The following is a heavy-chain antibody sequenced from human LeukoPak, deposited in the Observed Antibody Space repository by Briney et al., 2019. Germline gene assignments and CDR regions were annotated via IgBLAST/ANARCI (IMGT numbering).Heavy chain of an antibody. J-gene: IGHJ4*02. CDR3: ARRGYSYGPIDY. D-gene: IGHD5-18*01. CDR1: GFSFRDYG. CDR2: ISSNGGST. V-gene: IGHV3-64*01. Sequence: GGSLRLSCAASGFSFRDYGMHWVRQAPGKGLEYVSAISSNGGSTYYANSVKGRFTISRDNSKNTLYLQMGSLRAEGMAVYYCARRGYSYGPIDYWGQGTLVTVSS.